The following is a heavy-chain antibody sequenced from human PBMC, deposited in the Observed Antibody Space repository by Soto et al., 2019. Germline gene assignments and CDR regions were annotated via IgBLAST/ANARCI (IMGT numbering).Heavy chain of an antibody. CDR2: FYYSEST. V-gene: IGHV4-39*01. CDR3: ARLGGYCSSTSCYGYYGMDV. J-gene: IGHJ6*02. CDR1: GGSVSSGPYS. D-gene: IGHD2-2*01. Sequence: SETLSLTCTVSGGSVSSGPYSWGWIRQPPGEGLEWIGTFYYSESTYYNPSLESRVTISVDTSKNQFSLKVSSVTVADTAVYYCARLGGYCSSTSCYGYYGMDVWGQATTVTASS.